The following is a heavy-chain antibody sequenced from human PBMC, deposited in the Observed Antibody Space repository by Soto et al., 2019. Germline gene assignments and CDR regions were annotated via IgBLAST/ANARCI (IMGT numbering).Heavy chain of an antibody. CDR3: AKDMGPTVTPHSAYFQH. V-gene: IGHV3-9*01. J-gene: IGHJ1*01. D-gene: IGHD4-17*01. Sequence: GGSLRLSCAASGFTFDDYAMHWVRQAPGKGLEWVSGISWNSGSIGYADSVKGRFTISRDNAKNSLYLQMNSLRAEDTALYYCAKDMGPTVTPHSAYFQHWGQGTLVTVSS. CDR1: GFTFDDYA. CDR2: ISWNSGSI.